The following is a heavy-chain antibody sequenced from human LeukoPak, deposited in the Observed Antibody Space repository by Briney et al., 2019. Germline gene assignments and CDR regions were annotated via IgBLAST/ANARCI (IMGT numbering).Heavy chain of an antibody. V-gene: IGHV4-39*01. CDR2: IFYSGST. Sequence: PSETLSLTCTVSSGSISTSNYYWGWVRQPPGKALEWIGNIFYSGSTYYNPSLKSRVSISVHTSKNQFSLKLRSVTAADTAVYYCARPVPSRLGWFDPWGQGTLVTVSS. CDR1: SGSISTSNYY. CDR3: ARPVPSRLGWFDP. D-gene: IGHD1-1*01. J-gene: IGHJ5*02.